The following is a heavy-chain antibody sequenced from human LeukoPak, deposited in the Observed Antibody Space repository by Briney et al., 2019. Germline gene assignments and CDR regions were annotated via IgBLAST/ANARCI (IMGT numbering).Heavy chain of an antibody. J-gene: IGHJ3*02. CDR1: GYTFTGYY. Sequence: EASVKVSCKASGYTFTGYYMHSVRQAPGQGLEWMGWINPNSGGTNYAQKFQGRVTITRDTSISTAYMELSRLRSDDTAVYYCARQIFGVAHDAFDIWGQGTMVTVSS. CDR3: ARQIFGVAHDAFDI. D-gene: IGHD3-3*01. CDR2: INPNSGGT. V-gene: IGHV1-2*02.